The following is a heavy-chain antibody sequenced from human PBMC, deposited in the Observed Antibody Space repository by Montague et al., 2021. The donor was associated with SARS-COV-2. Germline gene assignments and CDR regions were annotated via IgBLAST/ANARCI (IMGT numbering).Heavy chain of an antibody. V-gene: IGHV4-39*01. D-gene: IGHD2-15*01. CDR2: IYYSGST. CDR3: ARGGGSGGQRANHFDY. CDR1: GGSISSSSYY. Sequence: SETLSLTCTVSGGSISSSSYYWGWIRQPPGKGLEWIGSIYYSGSTYYNPSLKSRVTISVDTSKNQFSLKLSSVTAADTAMYYCARGGGSGGQRANHFDYWGQGTLVTVSS. J-gene: IGHJ4*02.